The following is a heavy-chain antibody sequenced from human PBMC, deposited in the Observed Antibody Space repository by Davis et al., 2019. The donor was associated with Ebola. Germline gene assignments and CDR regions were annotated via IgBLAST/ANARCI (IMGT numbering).Heavy chain of an antibody. V-gene: IGHV1-2*02. D-gene: IGHD5-12*01. CDR3: ARGSWDSGYDPPVLYYGMDV. J-gene: IGHJ6*02. CDR1: GYTFTGYY. Sequence: ASVKVSCKASGYTFTGYYMHWVRQAPGQGLEWMGWINPNSGGTNYAQKFQGRVTMTRDTSISTAYMELSRLRSDDTAVYYCARGSWDSGYDPPVLYYGMDVWGQGTTVTVSS. CDR2: INPNSGGT.